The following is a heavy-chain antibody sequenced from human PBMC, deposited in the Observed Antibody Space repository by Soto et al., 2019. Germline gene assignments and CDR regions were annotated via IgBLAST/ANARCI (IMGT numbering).Heavy chain of an antibody. V-gene: IGHV3-23*01. D-gene: IGHD2-2*01. J-gene: IGHJ4*02. CDR3: ASDSAFIVVPAAILSDDY. CDR1: GFTFSSYA. CDR2: ISGSGGST. Sequence: GGSLRLSCAASGFTFSSYAMSWVRQAPGKGLEWVSAISGSGGSTYYADSVKGRFTISRDNSKNTLYLQMNSLRAEDTAVYYCASDSAFIVVPAAILSDDYWGQGTLVTVSS.